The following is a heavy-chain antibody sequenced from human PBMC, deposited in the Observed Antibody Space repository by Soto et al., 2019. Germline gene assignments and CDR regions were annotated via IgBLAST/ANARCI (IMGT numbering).Heavy chain of an antibody. V-gene: IGHV3-30*18. Sequence: QVQLVESGGGVVQPGRFLRLSCAASGFTFSSYGMHWVRQAPGKGLEWVAVISYDGSNKYYADSVKGRFTISRDNSKNTLYLQMNSLRAEDTAVYYCAKDILRGSYYFDYWGQGTLVTVSS. CDR3: AKDILRGSYYFDY. CDR1: GFTFSSYG. D-gene: IGHD3-10*01. CDR2: ISYDGSNK. J-gene: IGHJ4*02.